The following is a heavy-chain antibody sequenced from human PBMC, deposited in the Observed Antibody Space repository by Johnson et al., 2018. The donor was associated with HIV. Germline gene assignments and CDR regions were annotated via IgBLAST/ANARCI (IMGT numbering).Heavy chain of an antibody. V-gene: IGHV3-7*01. CDR3: ARDHSGYDSVTAAFDI. CDR2: IKQDGREK. CDR1: GFTFSNHH. D-gene: IGHD5-12*01. J-gene: IGHJ3*02. Sequence: VQLVESGGGLVQPGGSLRLSCAVSGFTFSNHHMTWVRQAPGKGLEWVANIKQDGREKYYVDSVKGRFTIYRDNAKNSLYLERNSLRAEDTAVYYCARDHSGYDSVTAAFDIWGQGTMVTVSS.